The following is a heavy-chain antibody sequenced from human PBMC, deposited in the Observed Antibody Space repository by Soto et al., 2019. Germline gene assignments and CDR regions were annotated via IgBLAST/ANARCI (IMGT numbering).Heavy chain of an antibody. J-gene: IGHJ6*02. CDR3: ARGRHILTGYYKGNYYYYGMDV. D-gene: IGHD3-9*01. CDR1: GDSITSNSYF. CDR2: IYYSGTT. Sequence: SETLSLTCTVSGDSITSNSYFWAWIRQPPGKGLEWIGSIYYSGTTYYNPSLKSRVTISVDRSKNQFSLKLSSVTAADTAVYYCARGRHILTGYYKGNYYYYGMDVWGQGTTVTVSS. V-gene: IGHV4-39*01.